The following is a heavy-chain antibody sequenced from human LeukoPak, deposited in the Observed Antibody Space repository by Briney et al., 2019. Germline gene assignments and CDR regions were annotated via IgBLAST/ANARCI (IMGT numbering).Heavy chain of an antibody. CDR2: IYYSGST. CDR3: ARYNSDSSGFDY. V-gene: IGHV4-28*01. Sequence: SETLSLTCAVSGYSTSSSNWWGWIRQPPGKGLEWIGYIYYSGSTYYNPSLKSRVSMSVDASKNQFSLKLRSVTAVDTAVYWCARYNSDSSGFDYWGQGTLVTVSS. J-gene: IGHJ4*02. D-gene: IGHD3-22*01. CDR1: GYSTSSSNW.